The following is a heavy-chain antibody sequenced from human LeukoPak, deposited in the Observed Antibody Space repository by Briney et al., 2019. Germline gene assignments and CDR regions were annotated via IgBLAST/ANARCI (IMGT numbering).Heavy chain of an antibody. Sequence: PSGTLSLTCAVSGGSISSPNWWSWVRQPPGKGLEWIGEIYHSGMTNYKTSLKSRATISVDESKNQFSLKLSSVTDADTAVYYCARGRYYDFWSGYRQKIYYYYYMDVWGKGTTVTVSS. CDR2: IYHSGMT. J-gene: IGHJ6*03. CDR1: GGSISSPNW. V-gene: IGHV4-4*02. D-gene: IGHD3-3*01. CDR3: ARGRYYDFWSGYRQKIYYYYYMDV.